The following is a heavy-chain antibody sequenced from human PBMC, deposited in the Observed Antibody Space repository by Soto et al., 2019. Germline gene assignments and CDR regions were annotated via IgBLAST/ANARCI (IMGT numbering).Heavy chain of an antibody. CDR2: IYWDDEK. D-gene: IGHD3-9*01. J-gene: IGHJ4*02. V-gene: IGHV2-5*02. CDR1: GFSLNSRGVG. Sequence: QITLKESGPTLLKPTQTLTLTCTFSGFSLNSRGVGVAWIRHPPGKTLEWLALIYWDDEKRYSPSLRSRLSITRDTSTNQVVLTMTGMDHVDTATYYCVHNYGSDWFFPLIDHWGQGILVTVSS. CDR3: VHNYGSDWFFPLIDH.